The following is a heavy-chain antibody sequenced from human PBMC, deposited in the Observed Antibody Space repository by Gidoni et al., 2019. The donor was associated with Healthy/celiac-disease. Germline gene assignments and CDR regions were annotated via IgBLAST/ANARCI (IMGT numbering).Heavy chain of an antibody. CDR1: GFPFSDYY. CDR3: ARVAGGFLVPAAHDGLDY. V-gene: IGHV3-11*05. Sequence: QVQLVESGGGLVKPGGSLRLSCADSGFPFSDYYMSWIRPAPGKGLEWVSYISSSSSYTNYADSVKGRFTISRDNAKNSLYLQMNSLRAEDTAVYYCARVAGGFLVPAAHDGLDYWGQGTLVTVSS. J-gene: IGHJ4*02. D-gene: IGHD2-2*01. CDR2: ISSSSSYT.